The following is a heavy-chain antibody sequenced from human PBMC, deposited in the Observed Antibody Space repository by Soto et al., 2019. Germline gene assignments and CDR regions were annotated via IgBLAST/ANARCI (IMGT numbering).Heavy chain of an antibody. J-gene: IGHJ6*02. CDR3: TRASSNRNHMEV. Sequence: GGSLRLSCAASGFTFSNTAIHWVRQAPGKGLEWVAAIWGDGSTEKYADSVKGRFTISRDNSKNTLYLQMTSLRAEDTALYYCTRASSNRNHMEVWGPGTTVTVSS. CDR2: IWGDGSTE. CDR1: GFTFSNTA. V-gene: IGHV3-33*01.